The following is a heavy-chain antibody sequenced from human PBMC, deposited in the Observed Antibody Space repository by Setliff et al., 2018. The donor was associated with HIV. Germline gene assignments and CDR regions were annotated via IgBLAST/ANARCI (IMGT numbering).Heavy chain of an antibody. CDR3: ARVQQQLLQEDDYFDY. Sequence: GGSLRLSCVASGITVSGIYMTWVRQAPGKGLEWVSAIGGSTGSTYYADSVKGRFTISTDNSKNTLYLQMNSLRPEDTAVYYCARVQQQLLQEDDYFDYWGQGTLVTVSS. V-gene: IGHV3-66*02. D-gene: IGHD6-13*01. J-gene: IGHJ4*02. CDR2: IGGSTGST. CDR1: GITVSGIY.